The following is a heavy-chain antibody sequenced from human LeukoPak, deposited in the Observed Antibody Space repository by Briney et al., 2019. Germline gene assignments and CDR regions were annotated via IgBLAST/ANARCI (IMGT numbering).Heavy chain of an antibody. CDR1: GYTFTSYG. CDR2: ISAYNGNT. J-gene: IGHJ3*02. D-gene: IGHD3-22*01. V-gene: IGHV1-18*01. CDR3: ARGGDMRVVGAFDI. Sequence: ASVKVSCKASGYTFTSYGINWVRQAPGRGLGWMGWISAYNGNTNYAQKLQGRVTMTRDTTTSTVYMELRSLRSDDTALYYCARGGDMRVVGAFDIWGQGTMVTVSS.